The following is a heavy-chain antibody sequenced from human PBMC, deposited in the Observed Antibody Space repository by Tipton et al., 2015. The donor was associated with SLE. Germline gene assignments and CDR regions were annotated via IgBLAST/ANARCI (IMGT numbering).Heavy chain of an antibody. D-gene: IGHD3-3*01. CDR2: INHSGST. Sequence: TLSLTCAVYGGSFSGYYWSWIRQPPGKGLEWIGEINHSGSTNYNPSLKSRVTISVDTPKNQFSLKLSSVTAADTAVYYCARGPYDFWSGYHGDAFDIWGQGTMVTVSS. J-gene: IGHJ3*02. CDR1: GGSFSGYY. CDR3: ARGPYDFWSGYHGDAFDI. V-gene: IGHV4-34*01.